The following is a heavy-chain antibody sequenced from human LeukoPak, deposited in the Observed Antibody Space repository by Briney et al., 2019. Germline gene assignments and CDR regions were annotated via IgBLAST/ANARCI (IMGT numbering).Heavy chain of an antibody. CDR3: AKLYREYCVSTNCPNWFDP. V-gene: IGHV3-23*01. CDR1: GFTFSSYSRYA. D-gene: IGHD2-2*01. Sequence: GGSLRLSCAASGFTFSSYSRYAMTWARQAPVKGLAWVSAISGSGDSTYYADSVNSRFTISRDNSKNTLYLQMNSLRAEDTAVYYCAKLYREYCVSTNCPNWFDPWGQGTLVTVSS. J-gene: IGHJ5*02. CDR2: ISGSGDST.